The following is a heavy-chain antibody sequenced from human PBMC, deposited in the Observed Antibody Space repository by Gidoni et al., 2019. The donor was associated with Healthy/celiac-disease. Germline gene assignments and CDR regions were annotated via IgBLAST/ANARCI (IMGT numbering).Heavy chain of an antibody. Sequence: QVQLVESGGGVVQPGRSLTLSCAASGFIFSSYGMHWVRQAPGKGLGWVAVIWYDGSNKYYADSVKGRFTIFRDNSKNTLYLQMNSLRAEDTAVYYCARHLRFLEWLLDYWGQGTLVTVSS. V-gene: IGHV3-33*01. CDR2: IWYDGSNK. CDR3: ARHLRFLEWLLDY. J-gene: IGHJ4*02. D-gene: IGHD3-3*01. CDR1: GFIFSSYG.